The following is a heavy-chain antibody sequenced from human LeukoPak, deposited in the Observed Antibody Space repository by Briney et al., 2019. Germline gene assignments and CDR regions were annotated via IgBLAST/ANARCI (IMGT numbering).Heavy chain of an antibody. Sequence: RSSETLSLTCTVSGVSIRSGYNYWSWIRQPPGKGLEWIGYIYHSGTTYYNPSLKSRVTMSVDRSKNQFSLRLSSVTAADTAVYYCARFQSSGSYSDYWGQGTLVTVSS. D-gene: IGHD3-10*01. CDR3: ARFQSSGSYSDY. CDR2: IYHSGTT. J-gene: IGHJ4*02. V-gene: IGHV4-30-2*01. CDR1: GVSIRSGYNY.